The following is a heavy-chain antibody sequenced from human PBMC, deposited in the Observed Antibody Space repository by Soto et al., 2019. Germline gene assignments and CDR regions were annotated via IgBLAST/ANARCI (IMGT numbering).Heavy chain of an antibody. Sequence: SETLSLTCTVSGDSISSSGYYWGWIRQTPGKGLEWIGSFYFSGSTHYNPSLKSRVTISVDTSKNHFSLNLDSVTAADTAVYYCARQREGEGKQPLYSWFDPWGQGTLVTVSS. CDR1: GDSISSSGYY. V-gene: IGHV4-39*01. CDR2: FYFSGST. D-gene: IGHD3-10*02. J-gene: IGHJ5*02. CDR3: ARQREGEGKQPLYSWFDP.